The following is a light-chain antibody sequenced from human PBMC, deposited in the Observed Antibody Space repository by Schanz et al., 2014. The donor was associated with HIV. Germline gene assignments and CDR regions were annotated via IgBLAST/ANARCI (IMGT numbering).Light chain of an antibody. J-gene: IGLJ1*01. CDR3: SSYTSSILFV. CDR2: DVR. V-gene: IGLV2-14*03. CDR1: SSDVGGFNY. Sequence: QSALTQPASVSGSPGQSITISCTGTSSDVGGFNYVSWYQQHPGKAPKVMIYDVRNRPSGVSNRFSGSKSGNTASLTISGLQVEDEADYYCSSYTSSILFVFGAGTKLTVL.